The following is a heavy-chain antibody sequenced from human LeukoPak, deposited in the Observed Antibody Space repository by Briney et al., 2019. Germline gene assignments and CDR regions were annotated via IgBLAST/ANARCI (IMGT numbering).Heavy chain of an antibody. V-gene: IGHV4-61*02. CDR2: IYTSGST. CDR1: GGAISSDSYYY. Sequence: SETLSLTCTVSGGAISSDSYYYWNWLRQPAGKGLEWIGRIYTSGSTNYNPSLKSRVTISIDTSKNQFSLKLSSVTAADTAVYYCARVFDLWGQGTLVTVSS. J-gene: IGHJ5*02. CDR3: ARVFDL.